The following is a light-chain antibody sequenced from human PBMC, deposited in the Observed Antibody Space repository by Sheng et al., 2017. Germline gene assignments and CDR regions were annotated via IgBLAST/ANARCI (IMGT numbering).Light chain of an antibody. J-gene: IGKJ4*01. V-gene: IGKV1-9*01. CDR3: QHYDIYPLT. CDR2: AAS. Sequence: IQLTQSPSSLSASVGDRVTITCRPSQGISSYLAWYQQKPGKAPKLLIYAASTLQSGVPSRFSGSGSGTEFTLTISSLQPDDFGTYYCQHYDIYPLTFGGGTKVEIK. CDR1: QGISSY.